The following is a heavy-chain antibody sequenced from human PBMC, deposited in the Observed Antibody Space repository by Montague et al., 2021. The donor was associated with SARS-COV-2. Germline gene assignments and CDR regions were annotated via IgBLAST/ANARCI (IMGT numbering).Heavy chain of an antibody. D-gene: IGHD3-9*01. CDR2: IYYSGST. Sequence: SETLSLTCTVSGGSISSSSYYWGWIRQPPGKGLEWIGSIYYSGSTYYNPSLKSRVTISVDTSKNQFSLKLSSVTAADTAVYYCARHVYVILTGYYTYWYFDLWGRGTLVIVSS. V-gene: IGHV4-39*01. CDR1: GGSISSSSYY. CDR3: ARHVYVILTGYYTYWYFDL. J-gene: IGHJ2*01.